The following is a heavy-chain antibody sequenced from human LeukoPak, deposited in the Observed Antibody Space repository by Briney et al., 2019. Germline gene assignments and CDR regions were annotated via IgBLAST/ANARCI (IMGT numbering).Heavy chain of an antibody. V-gene: IGHV4-59*01. CDR3: ARKYYAGAFDI. J-gene: IGHJ3*02. D-gene: IGHD2-2*01. CDR2: IYYSGST. CDR1: GGSISSYY. Sequence: SETLPLTCTVSGGSISSYYWSWIRQPPGKGLEWIGYIYYSGSTNYNPSLKSRVTISVDTSKNQFSLKLSSVTAADTAVYYCARKYYAGAFDIWGQGTMVTVSS.